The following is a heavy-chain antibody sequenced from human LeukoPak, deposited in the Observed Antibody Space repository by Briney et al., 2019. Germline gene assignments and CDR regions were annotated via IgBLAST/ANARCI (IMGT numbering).Heavy chain of an antibody. J-gene: IGHJ5*02. CDR3: ARGRGYCSGGSCSSPLSTFYNWFDP. D-gene: IGHD2-15*01. V-gene: IGHV4-30-2*01. Sequence: PSETLSLTCAVSGGSISSGGYSSSWIRQPPGKGLEWIGYIYHSGSTYYNPSLKSRVTISVDSSKTQFSLKLSSVTAADTAVYYCARGRGYCSGGSCSSPLSTFYNWFDPWGQRPVVTVS. CDR1: GGSISSGGYS. CDR2: IYHSGST.